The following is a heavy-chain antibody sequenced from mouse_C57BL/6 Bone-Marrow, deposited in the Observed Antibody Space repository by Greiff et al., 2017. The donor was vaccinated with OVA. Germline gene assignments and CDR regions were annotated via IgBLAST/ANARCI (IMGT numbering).Heavy chain of an antibody. D-gene: IGHD2-3*01. V-gene: IGHV1-80*01. CDR3: ARNDGYYKAWFAY. CDR1: GYAFSSYW. J-gene: IGHJ3*01. CDR2: IYPGDGDT. Sequence: VQLVESGAELVKPGASVKISCKASGYAFSSYWMNWVKQRPGKGLEWIGQIYPGDGDTNYNGKFKGKATLTADKSSSTAYMQLSSLTSEDSAVYFCARNDGYYKAWFAYWGQGTLVTVSA.